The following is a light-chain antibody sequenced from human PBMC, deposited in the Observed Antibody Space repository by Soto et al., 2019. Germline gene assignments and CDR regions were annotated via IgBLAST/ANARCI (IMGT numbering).Light chain of an antibody. CDR1: SSNIGNNY. J-gene: IGLJ2*01. CDR2: DND. V-gene: IGLV1-51*01. CDR3: ATWDRSLSVGV. Sequence: QLVLTQPPSVSAAPGQKVTISCSGSSSNIGNNYVFWYQQLPGTAPKLLIYDNDKRPSGIPDRFSGSKSGTSATLGITGLRTGDEADYYCATWDRSLSVGVFGGGTKLTVL.